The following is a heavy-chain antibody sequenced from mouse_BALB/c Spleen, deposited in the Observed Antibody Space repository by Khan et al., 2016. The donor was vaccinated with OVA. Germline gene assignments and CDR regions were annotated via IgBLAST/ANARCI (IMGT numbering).Heavy chain of an antibody. V-gene: IGHV1-63*02. CDR1: GYTFTNYW. D-gene: IGHD3-1*01. CDR3: SRRGAARATCDYFDY. J-gene: IGHJ2*01. CDR2: IFPGGGYT. Sequence: VQLQQSGAELVRPGTSVKMSCKAAGYTFTNYWIGWVKQRPGHGLEWIGDIFPGGGYTNYNEKFKGKATLTADTSSSNAYMQPSSLTSEDSAIYYCSRRGAARATCDYFDYWGQGTTLTVSS.